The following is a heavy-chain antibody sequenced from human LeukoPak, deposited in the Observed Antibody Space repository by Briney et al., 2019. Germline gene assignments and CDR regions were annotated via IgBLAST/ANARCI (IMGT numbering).Heavy chain of an antibody. CDR2: IYSGGTT. V-gene: IGHV3-53*04. Sequence: PGGSLRLSCAGSGFIVSDNYMSWVRQAPGKGLEWVSVIYSGGTTYYADSVKGRFTVSRHDSKNTLYLQMNSLRTEDTAVYYCVKDRDLDYWGQGTLVTVSS. CDR3: VKDRDLDY. J-gene: IGHJ4*02. CDR1: GFIVSDNY.